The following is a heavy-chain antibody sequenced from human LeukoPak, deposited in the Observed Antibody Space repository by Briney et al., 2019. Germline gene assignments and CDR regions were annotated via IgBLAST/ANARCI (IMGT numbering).Heavy chain of an antibody. V-gene: IGHV3-7*04. D-gene: IGHD6-13*01. CDR2: IKQDGSEK. CDR1: GFXSSNYW. Sequence: GGSVRLSCAASGFXSSNYWISWVRQGPGKGLKWVASIKQDGSEKYYVDSVKGRFTISRDNAKNSLSLQMNSLRAEDTAVYYCARFGAAALGFDIWGQGTMVTVSS. CDR3: ARFGAAALGFDI. J-gene: IGHJ3*02.